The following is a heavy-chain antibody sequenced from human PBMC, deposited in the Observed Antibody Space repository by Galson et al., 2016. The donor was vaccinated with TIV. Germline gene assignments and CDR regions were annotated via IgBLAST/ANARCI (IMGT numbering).Heavy chain of an antibody. CDR1: GYMFSAHW. CDR3: AKGKEYYEF. CDR2: MNPGDSET. Sequence: QSGAEVKKPGESLIISCKASGYMFSAHWFGWVRQMPGKGPEWIGIMNPGDSETRYSQSFEGQVTISADNSTSTAYLQWHSLKASDTAVYYCAKGKEYYEFWGQGTLVTVSS. D-gene: IGHD3/OR15-3a*01. J-gene: IGHJ4*02. V-gene: IGHV5-51*03.